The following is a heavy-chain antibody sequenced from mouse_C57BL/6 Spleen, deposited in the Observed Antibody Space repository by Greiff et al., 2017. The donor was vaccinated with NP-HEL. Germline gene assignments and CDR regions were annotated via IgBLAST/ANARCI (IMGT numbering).Heavy chain of an antibody. Sequence: VHVKQSGTVLARPGASVKMSCKTSGYTFTSYWMHWVKQRPGQGLEWIGAIYPGNSDTSYNQKFKGKAKLTAVTSASTAYMELSSLTNEDSAVYCCTRSTQASHAMDYWGQGTSVTVSS. CDR1: GYTFTSYW. D-gene: IGHD3-2*02. CDR2: IYPGNSDT. CDR3: TRSTQASHAMDY. V-gene: IGHV1-5*01. J-gene: IGHJ4*01.